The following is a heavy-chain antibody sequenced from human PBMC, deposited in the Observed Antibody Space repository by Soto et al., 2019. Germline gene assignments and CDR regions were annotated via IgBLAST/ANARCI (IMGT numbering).Heavy chain of an antibody. V-gene: IGHV3-30*19. Sequence: TGGSLRLSCAASGFTFSRQAMHWVRQAPGRGLEWVAVISNDGGVKFYTDSVKGRFTISRDNFNNILFLQMNSLTAEDTAVYYCAREGLVGTPRYFDSWGRGILVTVSS. CDR2: ISNDGGVK. CDR3: AREGLVGTPRYFDS. CDR1: GFTFSRQA. J-gene: IGHJ4*02. D-gene: IGHD2-8*02.